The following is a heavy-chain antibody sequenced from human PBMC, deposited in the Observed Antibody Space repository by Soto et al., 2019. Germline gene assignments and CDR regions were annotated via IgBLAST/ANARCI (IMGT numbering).Heavy chain of an antibody. J-gene: IGHJ5*02. V-gene: IGHV3-23*01. CDR3: ARESSGWFDP. CDR1: GFTFSAYA. D-gene: IGHD6-25*01. Sequence: EVQLLESGGGFIQPGGSLRLSCAASGFTFSAYAMTWVRRAPGKGLEWVSTISGSGIITYYADSVKGRFTISRDNSKNTLYLQMNSLRAEDTAVYYCARESSGWFDPWGQGTLVTVSS. CDR2: ISGSGIIT.